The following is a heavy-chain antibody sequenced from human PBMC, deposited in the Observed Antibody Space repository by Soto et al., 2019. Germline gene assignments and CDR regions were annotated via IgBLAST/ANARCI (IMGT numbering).Heavy chain of an antibody. Sequence: QVQLVESGGGVVQPGRSLRLSCAASGFTFSSYAMHWVRQAPGKGLEWVAVISDDGSNKYYADSVKGRFTISRDNSKNTLYLQMNSLRAEDTAVYYCARDQALQWVGESLDVWGQGTTVTVSS. J-gene: IGHJ6*02. CDR3: ARDQALQWVGESLDV. D-gene: IGHD3-10*01. V-gene: IGHV3-30-3*01. CDR1: GFTFSSYA. CDR2: ISDDGSNK.